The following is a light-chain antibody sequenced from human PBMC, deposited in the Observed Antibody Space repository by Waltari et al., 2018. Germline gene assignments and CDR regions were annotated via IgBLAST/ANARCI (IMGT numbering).Light chain of an antibody. CDR2: KIS. CDR1: QSPVHSDGNTN. V-gene: IGKV2-30*02. J-gene: IGKJ2*01. Sequence: VVLTQSPLFLPVTLGQQASTSCRSSQSPVHSDGNTNLNWFHPRPGRSPRRVIYKISRRGSGIPDRFTGSGSGTDFTLKSSRVEASDVGVYYCKQGAHGPRTFGQGTKLEI. CDR3: KQGAHGPRT.